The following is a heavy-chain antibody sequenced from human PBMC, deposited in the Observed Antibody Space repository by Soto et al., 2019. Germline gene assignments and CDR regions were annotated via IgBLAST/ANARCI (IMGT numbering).Heavy chain of an antibody. CDR3: ARWPDGYYYYGMDV. Sequence: QVQLVQSGAEVKKPGASVKVSCKASGYTFTSYDINWVRQATGQGLEWMGWMNPNSGNTGYAQKFQGRVTRTRNTSTSTAYMELSSLRSEDTAVYYCARWPDGYYYYGMDVWGQGTTVTVSS. CDR1: GYTFTSYD. J-gene: IGHJ6*02. V-gene: IGHV1-8*01. CDR2: MNPNSGNT.